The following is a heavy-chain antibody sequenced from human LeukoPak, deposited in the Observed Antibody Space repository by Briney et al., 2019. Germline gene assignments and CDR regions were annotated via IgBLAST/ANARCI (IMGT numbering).Heavy chain of an antibody. D-gene: IGHD5-18*01. CDR2: ISSSSSYI. Sequence: GSLRLSCAASGFTFSSYSMNWVRQAPGKGLEWVSSISSSSSYIYYADSVEGRFTISRDNAKNSLYLQMNSLRAEDTAVYYCARAITNYGYIFDCWGQGTLVTVSS. CDR3: ARAITNYGYIFDC. CDR1: GFTFSSYS. V-gene: IGHV3-21*01. J-gene: IGHJ4*02.